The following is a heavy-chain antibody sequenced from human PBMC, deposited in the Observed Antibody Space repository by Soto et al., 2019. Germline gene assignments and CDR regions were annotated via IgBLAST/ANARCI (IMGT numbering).Heavy chain of an antibody. CDR1: GFTFKSYA. CDR3: AKRGKDFWSAYTH. J-gene: IGHJ4*02. V-gene: IGHV3-23*01. D-gene: IGHD3-3*01. Sequence: EVQLLESGGDLVQPGGSLRLSCAASGFTFKSYAMSWVRQAPGKGLEWVSAISGRGETTYYADSVKGRYTISRDNSKNTLLLQINRLRVEDTAVYYCAKRGKDFWSAYTHWGQGTRVTVSS. CDR2: ISGRGETT.